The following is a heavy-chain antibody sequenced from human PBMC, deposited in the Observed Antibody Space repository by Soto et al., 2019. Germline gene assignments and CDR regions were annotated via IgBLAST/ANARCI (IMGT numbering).Heavy chain of an antibody. CDR3: ARVSGNDAFDI. J-gene: IGHJ3*02. CDR2: ISYSGTT. Sequence: PSETLSLTCTVSGDSISSNNNYWSWIRQPPGEGLEWIGFISYSGTTSYSPSLKSRVAISLDTSKNQFSLKMKSVTAADTALYYCARVSGNDAFDIWGQGTMVTVSS. V-gene: IGHV4-30-4*01. CDR1: GDSISSNNNY. D-gene: IGHD3-22*01.